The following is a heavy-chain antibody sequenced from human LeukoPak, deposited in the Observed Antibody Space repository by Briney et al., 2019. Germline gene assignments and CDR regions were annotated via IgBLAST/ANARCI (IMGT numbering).Heavy chain of an antibody. CDR2: IYYSGST. D-gene: IGHD6-19*01. V-gene: IGHV4-59*01. J-gene: IGHJ6*03. CDR1: GGSISSYY. Sequence: ASETLSLTCTVSGGSISSYYWSWLRQPPGKGLEWIGYIYYSGSTNYNPSLKSRVTISVDTSKNQFSLKLSSVTAADTAVYYCARELISAPYYYYYMDVWGKETTVTVSS. CDR3: ARELISAPYYYYYMDV.